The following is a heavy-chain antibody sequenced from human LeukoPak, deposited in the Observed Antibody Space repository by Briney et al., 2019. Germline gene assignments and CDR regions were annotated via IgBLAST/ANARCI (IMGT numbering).Heavy chain of an antibody. J-gene: IGHJ4*02. CDR3: ATIKRGSIYGYFDF. D-gene: IGHD5-18*01. CDR2: LLDSVNT. CDR1: GGSISSHY. V-gene: IGHV4-59*11. Sequence: SETLSLTCTVSGGSISSHYWSWIRQPPGKGLEWIAYLLDSVNTKDNPSLQSRLTLSADTSKNQSSLRLSSVTAADTAVYYCATIKRGSIYGYFDFWGQGIKVTVSS.